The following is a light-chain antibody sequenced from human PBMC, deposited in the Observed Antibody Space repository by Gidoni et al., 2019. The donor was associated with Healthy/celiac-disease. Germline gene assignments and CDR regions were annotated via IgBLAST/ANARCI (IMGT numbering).Light chain of an antibody. CDR2: DAS. CDR1: QSVSSY. CDR3: QQRSNWLT. J-gene: IGKJ4*01. V-gene: IGKV3-11*01. Sequence: DIAFTQSPATLYLSPGERATLSCRASQSVSSYLAWYQQKPGQAPRLLIYDASNRSTGIQARFSGSGSGTDFTLTISSLEPEDFAVYYCQQRSNWLTFGGGTKVEIK.